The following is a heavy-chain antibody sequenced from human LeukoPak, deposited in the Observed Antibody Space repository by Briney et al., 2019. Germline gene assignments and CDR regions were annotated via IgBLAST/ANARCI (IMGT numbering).Heavy chain of an antibody. CDR1: GFSLSTSGVG. D-gene: IGHD5-24*01. CDR3: AHSRRDGYNFDS. J-gene: IGHJ4*02. Sequence: SGPTLVNPTQTLTLTCTFSGFSLSTSGVGVGWIRQPPGKALEWLALIYWNDDKRYSPSLKSRLTITKDTSKNQVVLTMTNMDPVDTATYHCAHSRRDGYNFDSWGQGTLVTVSA. V-gene: IGHV2-5*01. CDR2: IYWNDDK.